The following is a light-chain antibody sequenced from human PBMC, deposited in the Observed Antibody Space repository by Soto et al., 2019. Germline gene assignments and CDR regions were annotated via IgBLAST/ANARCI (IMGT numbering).Light chain of an antibody. Sequence: EIVLTQSPATLSLSPGERATLSCRASQSVSSYLAWYQQKPGQAPRLLIYDASKRATGIPARFSGSGSGTDFTLHISSLEPEDSAVYYCQQRRNWPHTFGQGTKLEIK. J-gene: IGKJ2*01. CDR1: QSVSSY. CDR3: QQRRNWPHT. CDR2: DAS. V-gene: IGKV3-11*01.